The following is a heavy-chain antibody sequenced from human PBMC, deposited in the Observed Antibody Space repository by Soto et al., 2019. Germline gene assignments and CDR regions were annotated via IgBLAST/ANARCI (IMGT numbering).Heavy chain of an antibody. CDR3: ARDLCEIRFNDYGGYDRDRVFDY. CDR1: GYTFTGYY. V-gene: IGHV1-2*04. J-gene: IGHJ4*02. CDR2: INPNSGGR. D-gene: IGHD4-17*01. Sequence: KEQKASVKVSCKASGYTFTGYYMHWVRQAPGQGLEWKGWINPNSGGRNYAKKFQGWVTMTRDTSISTAYMELSRLRSDDTAVYYCARDLCEIRFNDYGGYDRDRVFDYWGQGTLVTVSS.